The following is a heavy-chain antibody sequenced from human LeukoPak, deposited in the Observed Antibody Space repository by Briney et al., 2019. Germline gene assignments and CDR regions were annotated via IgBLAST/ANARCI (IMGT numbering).Heavy chain of an antibody. J-gene: IGHJ4*02. D-gene: IGHD3-22*01. CDR2: IYPDDSDT. CDR1: GYIFTNYW. Sequence: WESRKISCKGSGYIFTNYWIAWVRQMPGKGLEWMGIIYPDDSDTRYSPSFQGQVTISADKSISTAYLQWSSLKASDTAMYYCARRSYYDSGGYYYDFWGQGTLVTASS. CDR3: ARRSYYDSGGYYYDF. V-gene: IGHV5-51*01.